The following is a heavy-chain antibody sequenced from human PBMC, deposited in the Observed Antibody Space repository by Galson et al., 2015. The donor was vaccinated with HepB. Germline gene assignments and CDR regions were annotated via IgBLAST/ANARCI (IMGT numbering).Heavy chain of an antibody. CDR2: ISYDGSKT. V-gene: IGHV3-30*18. Sequence: SLRLSCAASGFIFSNYGMHWVRQAPGKGLEWLAVISYDGSKTYYEDSVKGRFTISRDNSKNTLYLQMDSLRAEDTAVYYCGKDQDVLRYFDWLSNFDSWGQGTLVTVSS. D-gene: IGHD3-9*01. CDR1: GFIFSNYG. CDR3: GKDQDVLRYFDWLSNFDS. J-gene: IGHJ4*02.